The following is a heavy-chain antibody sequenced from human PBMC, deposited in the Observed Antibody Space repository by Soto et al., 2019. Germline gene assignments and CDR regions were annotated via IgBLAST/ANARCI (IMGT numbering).Heavy chain of an antibody. D-gene: IGHD3-22*01. V-gene: IGHV4-39*07. CDR1: GASISSRSYY. J-gene: IGHJ4*02. Sequence: PSETLSLTCTVSGASISSRSYYWGWIRQPPGKGLEWIGYIYHSGSTYYNPSLKSRVTISVDTSKNQFSLKLSSVTAADTAVYYCARSYYDSSGYYAGQGYYFDYWGQGTLVTVSS. CDR2: IYHSGST. CDR3: ARSYYDSSGYYAGQGYYFDY.